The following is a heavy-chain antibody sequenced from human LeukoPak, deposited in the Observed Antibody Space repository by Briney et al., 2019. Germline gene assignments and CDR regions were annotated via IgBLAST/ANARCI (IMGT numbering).Heavy chain of an antibody. CDR1: GGSFSGYY. J-gene: IGHJ4*02. CDR3: ADLYCSSTSCYVDY. Sequence: SETLSLTCAVYGGSFSGYYWSWIRQPPGKGLEWIGEINHSGSTNYNPSLKSRVTISVDTSKNQFSLKLSSVTAADTAVYYCADLYCSSTSCYVDYWGQGTLVTVSS. D-gene: IGHD2-2*01. CDR2: INHSGST. V-gene: IGHV4-34*01.